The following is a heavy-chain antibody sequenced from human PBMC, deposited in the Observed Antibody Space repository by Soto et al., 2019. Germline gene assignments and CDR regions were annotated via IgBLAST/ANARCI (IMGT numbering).Heavy chain of an antibody. CDR1: GYTSTSYG. Sequence: QVQLVQSGAEVKKPGASVKVSCKASGYTSTSYGIIWVRQAPGQGLEWMGWISAYNVNTNYAQKLQGRVTMTTDTSTSTAYMELRSLRSDDTAVYYGATIIYSGSYTDAFDIWGQGTMVTVSS. V-gene: IGHV1-18*01. CDR3: ATIIYSGSYTDAFDI. J-gene: IGHJ3*02. CDR2: ISAYNVNT. D-gene: IGHD1-26*01.